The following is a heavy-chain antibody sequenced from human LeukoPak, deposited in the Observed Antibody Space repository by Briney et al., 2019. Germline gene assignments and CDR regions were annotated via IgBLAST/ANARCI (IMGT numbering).Heavy chain of an antibody. J-gene: IGHJ3*02. CDR2: ISSSSSYI. CDR3: ARERGYCSGGSCYKGKGAFDI. V-gene: IGHV3-21*01. CDR1: GFTFSSYS. D-gene: IGHD2-15*01. Sequence: GGSLRLSCAASGFTFSSYSINWVRQAPGKGLEWVSSISSSSSYIYYADSVKGRFTISRDNAKNSLYLQMNSLRAEDTAVYYCARERGYCSGGSCYKGKGAFDIWGQGTMVTVSS.